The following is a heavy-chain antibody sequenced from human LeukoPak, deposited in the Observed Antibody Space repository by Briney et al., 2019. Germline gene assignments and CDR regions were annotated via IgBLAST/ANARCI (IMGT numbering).Heavy chain of an antibody. Sequence: PGGSLRLSCAASGFTVSSSYMSWVRQAPGKGLEWVSVIYSGGSGSTYYADSVKGRFTISRDNSKNTLYLQMNSLRAEDTAVYYCGMAAAGYDYWGQGTLVTVSS. CDR1: GFTVSSSY. J-gene: IGHJ4*02. D-gene: IGHD6-13*01. V-gene: IGHV3-53*01. CDR2: IYSGGSGST. CDR3: GMAAAGYDY.